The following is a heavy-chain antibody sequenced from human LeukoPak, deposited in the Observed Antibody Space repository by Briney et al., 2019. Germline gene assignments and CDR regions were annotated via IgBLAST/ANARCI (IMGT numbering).Heavy chain of an antibody. D-gene: IGHD5-12*01. CDR2: IYYSGST. CDR1: GGSISSYY. J-gene: IGHJ3*02. CDR3: ARVDGLRGAFDI. Sequence: SETLSLTCTVYGGSISSYYWSWIRQPPGKGLEWIGYIYYSGSTNYNPSLKSRVTISVDTSKNQFSLKLSSVTAADTAVYYCARVDGLRGAFDIWGQGTMVTVSS. V-gene: IGHV4-59*01.